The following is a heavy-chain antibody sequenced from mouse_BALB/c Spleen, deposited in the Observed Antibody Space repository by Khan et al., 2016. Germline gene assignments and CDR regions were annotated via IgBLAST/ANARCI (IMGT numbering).Heavy chain of an antibody. CDR2: IWAGGST. CDR1: GFSLTSYG. V-gene: IGHV2-9*02. Sequence: QVQLKESGPGLVAPSQSLSITCTVSGFSLTSYGVHWVRQPPGQGLEWLGVIWAGGSTNYNSALMSRLSISKDNSKSQVFLKMTSLQTEDTAMYYCARGGGNWYFDVWGAGTTVTVSS. J-gene: IGHJ1*01. CDR3: ARGGGNWYFDV.